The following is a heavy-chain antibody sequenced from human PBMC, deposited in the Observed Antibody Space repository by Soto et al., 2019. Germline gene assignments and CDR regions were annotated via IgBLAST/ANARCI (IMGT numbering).Heavy chain of an antibody. CDR1: GFTLGRYS. J-gene: IGHJ4*02. Sequence: NPGGSLRLSCAASGFTLGRYSMNWVRQAPGKGLEWVSSISSSSSYIYYADSVKGRFTISRDNAKNSLYLQMNNLRAEDTAIYYCVRGDNWSDEASDYWGQGT. V-gene: IGHV3-21*01. D-gene: IGHD1-1*01. CDR2: ISSSSSYI. CDR3: VRGDNWSDEASDY.